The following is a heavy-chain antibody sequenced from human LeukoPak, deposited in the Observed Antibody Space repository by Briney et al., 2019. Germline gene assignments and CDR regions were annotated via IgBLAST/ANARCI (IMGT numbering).Heavy chain of an antibody. Sequence: ASVKVSCKASGYTFTGYYMHWVRQAPGQGLEWMGWINPNSGGTNYAQKFQGRVTMTRDTSISTAYMELSRLRSEDTAVYYCARDRSSWYNYYYYMDVWGKGTTVTVSS. CDR1: GYTFTGYY. J-gene: IGHJ6*03. CDR2: INPNSGGT. CDR3: ARDRSSWYNYYYYMDV. V-gene: IGHV1-2*02. D-gene: IGHD6-13*01.